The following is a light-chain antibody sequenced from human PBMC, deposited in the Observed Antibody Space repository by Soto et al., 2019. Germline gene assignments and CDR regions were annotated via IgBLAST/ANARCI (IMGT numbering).Light chain of an antibody. CDR3: SSYTSSSLVV. CDR1: SSDVGGYNY. V-gene: IGLV2-14*01. J-gene: IGLJ2*01. CDR2: DVS. Sequence: ALTQPASVSGSPGQSITISCTGTSSDVGGYNYVSWYQQHPGKAPKPMIYDVSNRPSGVSNRFSGSKSGNTASLTISGLQAEDEAYYYCSSYTSSSLVVFGGGTKLTVL.